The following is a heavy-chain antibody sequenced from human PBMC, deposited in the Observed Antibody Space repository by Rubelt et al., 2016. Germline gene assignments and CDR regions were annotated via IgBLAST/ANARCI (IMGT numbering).Heavy chain of an antibody. CDR1: GGSISSSSYY. V-gene: IGHV4-39*07. CDR3: ARERGSSSWYGVDY. Sequence: QLQLQESGPGLVKPSETLSLTCTVSGGSISSSSYYWGWIRQPPGKGLEWIGRIYYSGSTYYNPSLKRRVTISVDPSKSQFSLKRSSVTAADTAVYHCARERGSSSWYGVDYWGQGTLVTVSS. J-gene: IGHJ4*02. D-gene: IGHD6-13*01. CDR2: IYYSGST.